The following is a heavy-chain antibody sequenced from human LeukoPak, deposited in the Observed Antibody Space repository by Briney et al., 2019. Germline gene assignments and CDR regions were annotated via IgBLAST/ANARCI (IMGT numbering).Heavy chain of an antibody. CDR2: MKYDGSEK. Sequence: GGSLRLSCAASGFTFSNYWMTWFRQTPGKDLEWVGNMKYDGSEKYYVDSVKGRFTISRVNAKNSLYLHMNSLRVEDTAVYYCARVPVVGAFDIWGQGTMVTVSS. V-gene: IGHV3-7*01. D-gene: IGHD2-8*02. CDR3: ARVPVVGAFDI. J-gene: IGHJ3*02. CDR1: GFTFSNYW.